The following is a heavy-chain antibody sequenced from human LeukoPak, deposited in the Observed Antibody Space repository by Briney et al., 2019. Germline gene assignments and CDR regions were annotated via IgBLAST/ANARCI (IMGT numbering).Heavy chain of an antibody. Sequence: GGSLRLSCAASGFTFSSYAMSWVRQAPGKGLEWVSAISGSGGSTYYADSVKGRFTISRDNSKNTLYLQMNSLRAEDTAVYYSAKKPGYSSGWYFDYWGQGTLVTVSS. CDR1: GFTFSSYA. J-gene: IGHJ4*02. CDR2: ISGSGGST. V-gene: IGHV3-23*01. D-gene: IGHD6-19*01. CDR3: AKKPGYSSGWYFDY.